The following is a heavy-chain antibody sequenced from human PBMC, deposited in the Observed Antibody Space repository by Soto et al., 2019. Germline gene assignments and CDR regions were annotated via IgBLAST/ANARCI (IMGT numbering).Heavy chain of an antibody. CDR2: IDPSDSET. CDR1: GDSFTNHW. V-gene: IGHV5-10-1*03. CDR3: ARQRRITKFDH. J-gene: IGHJ4*02. Sequence: EVQLVQSGAEVKKPGESLRISCKGSGDSFTNHWISWVRQMPGKGLEWMGRIDPSDSETNYSPSFRGHVSISVDKSIRTAYLQWSSLKASDTAMYYCARQRRITKFDHWGQGTLVTVSS. D-gene: IGHD3-10*01.